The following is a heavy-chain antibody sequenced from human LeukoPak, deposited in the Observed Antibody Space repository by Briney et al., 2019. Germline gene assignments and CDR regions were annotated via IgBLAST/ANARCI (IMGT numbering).Heavy chain of an antibody. D-gene: IGHD3-22*01. J-gene: IGHJ5*01. CDR3: AKDRPNYHESNGHYYRLNGDS. CDR2: ITSSGDAT. V-gene: IGHV3-23*01. Sequence: PGGSLRLSCAPSGFTFNIYAMSWVRQAPGQGLEWVSGITSSGDATFHADSVKDRFTISRDNSKSTLYLQMSRLRVEDTAVYYCAKDRPNYHESNGHYYRLNGDSWGQGTLVTVSS. CDR1: GFTFNIYA.